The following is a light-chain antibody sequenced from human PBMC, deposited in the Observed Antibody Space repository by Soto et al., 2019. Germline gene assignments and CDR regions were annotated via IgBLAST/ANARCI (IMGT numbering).Light chain of an antibody. V-gene: IGLV2-11*01. J-gene: IGLJ3*02. CDR2: AVT. CDR1: NSDVGAYTL. Sequence: QSALTQPRSVSGSPGQSVTISCTGTNSDVGAYTLVSWYQQLPGKAPKLIISAVTYRPSGVPDRFSGSKSGNTASLTISGLQTEDEADYYCAAWDDNLSGRVFGGGTKLTVL. CDR3: AAWDDNLSGRV.